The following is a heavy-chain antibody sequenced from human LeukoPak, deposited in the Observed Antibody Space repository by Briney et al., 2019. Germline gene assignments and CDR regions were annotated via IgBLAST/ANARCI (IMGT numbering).Heavy chain of an antibody. CDR3: ARWENGSGSYWPVDYYYYMDV. CDR2: IYYSGST. V-gene: IGHV4-59*08. J-gene: IGHJ6*03. Sequence: SETLSLTCTVSGGSISSYYWSWIRQPPGKGLEWIGYIYYSGSTNYNPSLKSRVTISVDTSKNQFSLKLSSVTAADTAVYYCARWENGSGSYWPVDYYYYMDVWGKGTTVTISS. D-gene: IGHD3-10*01. CDR1: GGSISSYY.